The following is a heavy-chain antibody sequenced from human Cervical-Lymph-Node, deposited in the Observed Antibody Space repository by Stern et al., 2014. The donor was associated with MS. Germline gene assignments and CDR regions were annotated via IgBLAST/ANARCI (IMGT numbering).Heavy chain of an antibody. CDR2: VSPSSETT. D-gene: IGHD6-13*01. CDR3: ARDIAAAATGFDY. V-gene: IGHV1-46*01. J-gene: IGHJ4*02. Sequence: QVQLVQSGAAVKKPGTSVRVSCKASGYTLTNHYIHWVRQAPGQGLEWMGIVSPSSETTAYSQRFQGRVTMTRDTSTRTFYMDLSSLTSDDTAVYFCARDIAAAATGFDYWGQGTLVTVSS. CDR1: GYTLTNHY.